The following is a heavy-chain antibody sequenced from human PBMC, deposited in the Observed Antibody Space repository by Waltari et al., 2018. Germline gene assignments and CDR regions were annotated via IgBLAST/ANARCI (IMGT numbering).Heavy chain of an antibody. D-gene: IGHD2-15*01. CDR2: IYHSGST. V-gene: IGHV4-30-2*01. CDR1: GGSISSGGYS. J-gene: IGHJ3*02. CDR3: ARAGSCSGGSCYHAFDI. Sequence: QLQLQESGSGLVKPSQTLSLTCAVSGGSISSGGYSWSWIRQPPGKGLEWIGYIYHSGSTYYNPSLKSRVTRSVDRSKNQFSLRLSSVTAADTAVYYCARAGSCSGGSCYHAFDIWGQGTMVTVSS.